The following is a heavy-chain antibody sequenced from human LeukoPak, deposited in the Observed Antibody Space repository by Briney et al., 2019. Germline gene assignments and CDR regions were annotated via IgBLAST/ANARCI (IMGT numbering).Heavy chain of an antibody. CDR1: GGTFSSYA. Sequence: ASVKVSCKASGGTFSSYAISWVRQAPGQGLEWMGGIIPIFGTANYAQKFQGRVTITADESTSTAYMELSSLRSEDTAVYYCATRGSLAVPGQFDYWGQGTLVTVSS. J-gene: IGHJ4*02. D-gene: IGHD6-19*01. V-gene: IGHV1-69*13. CDR3: ATRGSLAVPGQFDY. CDR2: IIPIFGTA.